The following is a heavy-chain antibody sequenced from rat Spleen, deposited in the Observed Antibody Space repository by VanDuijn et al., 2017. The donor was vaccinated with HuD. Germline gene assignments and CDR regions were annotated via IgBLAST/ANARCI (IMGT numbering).Heavy chain of an antibody. D-gene: IGHD4-3*01. V-gene: IGHV2-1*01. CDR2: IWSGGST. Sequence: QVQLKESGPGLVQPSQTLSLTCTVSGFSLTSNSVSWVRQPPGKGLEWMGAIWSGGSTDYNSALKSRLSISRDTSKSQVFLAMNSLQTEDTAIYFCTSSGYNFDYWGQGVMVTVSS. J-gene: IGHJ2*01. CDR1: GFSLTSNS. CDR3: TSSGYNFDY.